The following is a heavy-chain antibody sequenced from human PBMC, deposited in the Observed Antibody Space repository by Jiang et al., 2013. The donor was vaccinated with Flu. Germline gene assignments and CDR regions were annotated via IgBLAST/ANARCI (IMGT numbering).Heavy chain of an antibody. D-gene: IGHD3-10*01. J-gene: IGHJ4*02. V-gene: IGHV3-23*01. CDR3: AKGRAGGSGSYGEW. Sequence: QLLESGGGLVQPGGSLRLSCAASGFTFSTYAMSWVRQAPGKGLEWVSTINSSGDDTYYADSVKGRNTISRDNSKNTLYLQINSLRAEDTAVYYCAKGRAGGSGSYGEWWGQGTLVTVSS. CDR1: GFTFSTYA. CDR2: INSSGDDT.